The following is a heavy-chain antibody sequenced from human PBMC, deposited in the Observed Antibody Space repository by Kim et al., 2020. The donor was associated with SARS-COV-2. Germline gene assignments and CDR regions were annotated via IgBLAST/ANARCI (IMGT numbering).Heavy chain of an antibody. CDR1: GGSISSSSYY. Sequence: SETLSLTCTVSGGSISSSSYYWGWIRQPPGKGLEWIGSIYYSGSTYYNPSLKSRVTISVDTSKNQFSLKLSSVTAADTAVYYCASESRYYDIYGGSMWDYWGQGTLVTVSS. V-gene: IGHV4-39*01. D-gene: IGHD3-9*01. CDR3: ASESRYYDIYGGSMWDY. J-gene: IGHJ4*02. CDR2: IYYSGST.